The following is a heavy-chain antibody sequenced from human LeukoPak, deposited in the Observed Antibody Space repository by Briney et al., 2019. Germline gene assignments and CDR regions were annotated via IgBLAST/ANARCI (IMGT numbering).Heavy chain of an antibody. V-gene: IGHV3-13*01. D-gene: IGHD6-13*01. J-gene: IGHJ4*02. CDR1: GFTFSSYD. Sequence: GGSLRLSSAASGFTFSSYDMHWVRQATGKGLEWVSAIGTAGDTYYPGSVKGRFTISRENAKNSLYLQMNSLRAEDTAVYYCARASGSSELSNWGQGTLVTVSS. CDR2: IGTAGDT. CDR3: ARASGSSELSN.